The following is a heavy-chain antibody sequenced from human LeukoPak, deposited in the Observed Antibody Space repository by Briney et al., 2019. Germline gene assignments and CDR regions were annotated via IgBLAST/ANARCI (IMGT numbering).Heavy chain of an antibody. Sequence: PSETLSLTCTVSGGSISGYYWSWIRQPPGKGLEWIGFIHYSGITNYNPSLKSRVTISLDMSKNRFSLRLTSVTTADTAVYYCAKRPVVATFDYWGQGTLVTVSS. CDR3: AKRPVVATFDY. V-gene: IGHV4-59*01. CDR1: GGSISGYY. CDR2: IHYSGIT. J-gene: IGHJ4*02. D-gene: IGHD2-15*01.